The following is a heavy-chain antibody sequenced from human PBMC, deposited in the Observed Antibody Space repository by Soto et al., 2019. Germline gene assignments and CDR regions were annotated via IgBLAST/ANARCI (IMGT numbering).Heavy chain of an antibody. D-gene: IGHD3-9*01. J-gene: IGHJ4*02. CDR2: IYPGDSDT. CDR1: GYSFTSYW. V-gene: IGHV5-51*01. Sequence: GESLKISCKGSGYSFTSYWIGWVRQMPGKGLEWMGIIYPGDSDTRYSPSFQGQVTISADKSTSTAYLQWSSLKASDTAMYYCATPFYDILTGFYPDYGARETRATVS. CDR3: ATPFYDILTGFYPDY.